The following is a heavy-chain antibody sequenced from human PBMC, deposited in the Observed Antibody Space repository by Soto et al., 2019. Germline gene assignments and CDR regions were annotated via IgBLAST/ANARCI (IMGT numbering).Heavy chain of an antibody. V-gene: IGHV3-64D*08. CDR3: VKDPYDILTGYYLFDY. D-gene: IGHD3-9*01. J-gene: IGHJ4*02. Sequence: GGSLRLSCSASGFTFSSYAMHWVRQAPGKGLEYVSAISSNGGSTYYADSVKGRFTISRDNSKNTLYLQMSSLRAEDTAVYYCVKDPYDILTGYYLFDYWGQGTLVTVSS. CDR1: GFTFSSYA. CDR2: ISSNGGST.